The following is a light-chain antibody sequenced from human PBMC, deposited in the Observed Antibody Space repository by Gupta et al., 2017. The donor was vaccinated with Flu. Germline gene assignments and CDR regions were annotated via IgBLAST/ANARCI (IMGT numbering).Light chain of an antibody. CDR3: QKTSSPPMT. CDR2: DAS. V-gene: IGKV1-39*01. J-gene: IGKJ1*01. Sequence: DTLMTQSPSSLSASVGDRVTITCRASQSINTYVNWYQQKPGKAPELLIYDASSLQSGVSSRVSGRGSGTDFTLTIGSLQPEDFATYSCQKTSSPPMTFGKGTKVKIK. CDR1: QSINTY.